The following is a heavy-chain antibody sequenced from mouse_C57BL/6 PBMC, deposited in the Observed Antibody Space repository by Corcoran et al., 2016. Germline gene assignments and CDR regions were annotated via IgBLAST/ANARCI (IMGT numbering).Heavy chain of an antibody. CDR3: ARSPFITTVVATNFDV. Sequence: EVQLQQSGPELVKPGASVKIPCKASGYTFTDYNMDWVKQSHGKSLEWIGDINPNNGGTIYNQKFKGKATLTVDKSSSTAYMELRSLTSEDTAVYYCARSPFITTVVATNFDVWGTGTTVTVSS. J-gene: IGHJ1*03. CDR2: INPNNGGT. D-gene: IGHD1-1*01. V-gene: IGHV1-18*01. CDR1: GYTFTDYN.